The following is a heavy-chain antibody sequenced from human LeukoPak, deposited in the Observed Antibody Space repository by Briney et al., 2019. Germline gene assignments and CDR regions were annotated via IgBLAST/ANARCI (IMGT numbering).Heavy chain of an antibody. CDR1: GFTFSDYY. D-gene: IGHD3-10*01. V-gene: IGHV3-11*01. Sequence: PGGSLRLSCAASGFTFSDYYMSWLRQATGKGLEWVSYISSSGSTIYYADSVKGRYTIYRDNAKNSVYLQMNSLRAEDAAVYYCASLPSDGSGSPIDYGGQGTLVTVSS. CDR2: ISSSGSTI. CDR3: ASLPSDGSGSPIDY. J-gene: IGHJ4*02.